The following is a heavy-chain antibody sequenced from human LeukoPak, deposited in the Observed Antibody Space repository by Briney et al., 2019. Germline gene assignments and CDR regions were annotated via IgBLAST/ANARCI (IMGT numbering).Heavy chain of an antibody. Sequence: GGSLRLSCAASGFTFSSYSMNWVRQTPGKGLEWVSSISSSSSYIYYADSVKGRFTISRDNAKNSLYLQMNSLRAEDTAVYYCAREIGSDFGGRYFDLWGRGTLVTVSS. J-gene: IGHJ2*01. V-gene: IGHV3-21*01. CDR3: AREIGSDFGGRYFDL. CDR2: ISSSSSYI. D-gene: IGHD4-17*01. CDR1: GFTFSSYS.